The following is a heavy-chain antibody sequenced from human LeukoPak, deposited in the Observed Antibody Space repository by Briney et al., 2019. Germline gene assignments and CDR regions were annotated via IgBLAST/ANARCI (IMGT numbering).Heavy chain of an antibody. V-gene: IGHV1-69*13. Sequence: SVKVSCKASGYTFTSYGISWVRQAPGQGLQWMGGIIPIFGTPNYAQKFQGRVTITADESTSTAYMELSSLRSEDTAVYYCARDRYYDSGGYFSAEDFDYWGQGTLVTVSS. CDR2: IIPIFGTP. CDR1: GYTFTSYG. J-gene: IGHJ4*02. D-gene: IGHD3-22*01. CDR3: ARDRYYDSGGYFSAEDFDY.